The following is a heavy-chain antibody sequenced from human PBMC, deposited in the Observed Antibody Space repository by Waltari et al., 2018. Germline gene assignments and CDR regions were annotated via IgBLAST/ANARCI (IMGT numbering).Heavy chain of an antibody. CDR3: TRDRVGYCSGGTCYSRWFDP. D-gene: IGHD2-15*01. Sequence: QVQLVQSGAEVKKPGASVKVSCRVSGYRLPSSSFHWVRQPPGKGLEWLGGFDPEYGEAVYAQEFQGRVTMTEDTSKDTAYMELSSLTYEDTAVYYCTRDRVGYCSGGTCYSRWFDPWGQGTLVTVSS. J-gene: IGHJ5*02. CDR1: GYRLPSSS. CDR2: FDPEYGEA. V-gene: IGHV1-24*01.